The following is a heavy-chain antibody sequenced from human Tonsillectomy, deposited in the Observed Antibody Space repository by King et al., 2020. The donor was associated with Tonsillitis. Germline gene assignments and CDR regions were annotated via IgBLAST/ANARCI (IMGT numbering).Heavy chain of an antibody. V-gene: IGHV4-59*01. CDR1: GGSMSAYF. CDR3: ARDYGSGSYYKRPLTY. CDR2: IYYRGTT. J-gene: IGHJ4*02. D-gene: IGHD3-10*01. Sequence: VQLQQWGAGLVKPSETLSLTCTVSGGSMSAYFWSWIRQPPGKPLEWIGYIYYRGTTKYNASLKSRVTISADTSKNQFSLKLTSVTAADTAVYYCARDYGSGSYYKRPLTYWGQGTLVTVSS.